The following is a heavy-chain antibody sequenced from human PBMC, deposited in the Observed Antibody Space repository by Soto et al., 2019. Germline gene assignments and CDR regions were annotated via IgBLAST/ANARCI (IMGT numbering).Heavy chain of an antibody. V-gene: IGHV2-5*01. CDR3: AHTGPYCTNGVWYTARHFQH. CDR1: WLSFSSTEEH. CDR2: IYWSDDK. J-gene: IGHJ1*01. D-gene: IGHD2-8*01. Sequence: CSFWWLSFSSTEEHVGWIRQPPGKALEWLALIYWSDDKRYSPSLNDRLTITKDTSENRVVLTMTNMDPVDTATYFCAHTGPYCTNGVWYTARHFQHRGQATLVTLPS.